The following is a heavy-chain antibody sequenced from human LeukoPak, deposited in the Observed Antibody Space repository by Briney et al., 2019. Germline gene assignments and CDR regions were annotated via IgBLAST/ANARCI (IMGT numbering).Heavy chain of an antibody. V-gene: IGHV3-66*01. J-gene: IGHJ4*02. Sequence: GGSLRLSCAASGFTVSNNYMTWVRQAPGKGLEWVSVIYSGGSTYYADSVKGRFTISRDNSKNTLYLQMNSLRAEDTAVYYCARDYYYDSSGYRIFDYWGQGTLVTVSS. CDR1: GFTVSNNY. D-gene: IGHD3-22*01. CDR2: IYSGGST. CDR3: ARDYYYDSSGYRIFDY.